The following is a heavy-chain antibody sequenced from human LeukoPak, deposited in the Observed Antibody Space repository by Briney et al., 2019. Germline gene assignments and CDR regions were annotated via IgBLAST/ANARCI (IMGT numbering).Heavy chain of an antibody. Sequence: GASVKVSCKASGYTFTGYYMHWVRQAPGQGLEWMGWINPNSGGTNYAQKSQGRVTMTRDTSISTAYMELSRLRSDDTAVYYCARVGYYDSSGYYFFDYWGQGTLVTVSS. D-gene: IGHD3-22*01. V-gene: IGHV1-2*02. CDR2: INPNSGGT. CDR1: GYTFTGYY. CDR3: ARVGYYDSSGYYFFDY. J-gene: IGHJ4*02.